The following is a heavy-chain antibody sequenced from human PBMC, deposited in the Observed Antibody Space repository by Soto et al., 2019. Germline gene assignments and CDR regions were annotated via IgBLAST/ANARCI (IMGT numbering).Heavy chain of an antibody. CDR2: ISWNSGSI. J-gene: IGHJ4*02. D-gene: IGHD3-9*01. CDR3: VRDTSSGWHLKDH. V-gene: IGHV3-9*01. CDR1: GFTFDDHG. Sequence: EVDLVESGGGLAQPGRSLRLSCVASGFTFDDHGMHWVRQIPWRGLEWVSGISWNSGSIGYAESVKGRFTIFRDNAKNSLYLEMNSLRQEDTALYYCVRDTSSGWHLKDHWGQGVQVSVSS.